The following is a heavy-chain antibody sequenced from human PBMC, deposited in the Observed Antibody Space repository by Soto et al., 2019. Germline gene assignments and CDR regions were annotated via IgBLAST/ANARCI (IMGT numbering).Heavy chain of an antibody. D-gene: IGHD4-4*01. CDR3: ARRDRPSYTSDY. Sequence: GGSLRLCCAASGFTFSSYWMHWLRQAPGKGLVWVSRINSDGSGTTYADSVRGRFTISRDNAKNTLYLQMNSLRAEDTAVYYCARRDRPSYTSDYWGQGTLVTVSS. V-gene: IGHV3-74*03. CDR1: GFTFSSYW. J-gene: IGHJ4*02. CDR2: INSDGSGT.